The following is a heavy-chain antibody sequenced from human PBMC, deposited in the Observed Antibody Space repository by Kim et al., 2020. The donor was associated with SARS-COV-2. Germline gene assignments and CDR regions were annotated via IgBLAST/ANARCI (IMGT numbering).Heavy chain of an antibody. J-gene: IGHJ4*02. Sequence: GGSLRLSCAASGFTFSSYYMSWVRQAPGKGLEWVSGISGSGGGTHYAESEKGRFTISRDNSKNTLYLQMNSLRAEDTAGYFCAKGGASEEWASFDYWGPGTLVTVSS. CDR1: GFTFSSYY. CDR3: AKGGASEEWASFDY. CDR2: ISGSGGGT. V-gene: IGHV3-23*01. D-gene: IGHD1-26*01.